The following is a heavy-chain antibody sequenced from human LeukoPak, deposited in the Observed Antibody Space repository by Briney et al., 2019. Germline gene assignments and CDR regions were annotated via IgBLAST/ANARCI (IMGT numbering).Heavy chain of an antibody. D-gene: IGHD3-10*01. CDR2: ISSSGSSI. V-gene: IGHV3-48*03. CDR3: ARDRVLWFGVLLNGMDV. Sequence: GGSLRLPCAASGLTFRSYEMIWARRAPGKALEWVSYISSSGSSIYYADSVKGRFTISRANAKNSLYLDMNSLRAEDTAVYYCARDRVLWFGVLLNGMDVWGQGTTVTVSS. CDR1: GLTFRSYE. J-gene: IGHJ6*02.